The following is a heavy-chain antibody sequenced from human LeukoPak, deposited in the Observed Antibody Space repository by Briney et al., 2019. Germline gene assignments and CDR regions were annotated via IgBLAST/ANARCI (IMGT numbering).Heavy chain of an antibody. D-gene: IGHD6-25*01. CDR1: GGSISSYF. Sequence: SETLSLTCTVSGGSISSYFWSWIRQPPGKGLEWIGYIYHNGNTNYNPSLKSRLTISVDTSRNQFSLKLRSVTAADTAVYYCAREGGFYRPLDYSGQGTLVTVSS. CDR2: IYHNGNT. J-gene: IGHJ4*02. CDR3: AREGGFYRPLDY. V-gene: IGHV4-59*12.